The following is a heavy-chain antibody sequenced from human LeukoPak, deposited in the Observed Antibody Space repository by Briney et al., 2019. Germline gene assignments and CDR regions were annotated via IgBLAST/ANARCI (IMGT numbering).Heavy chain of an antibody. D-gene: IGHD3-16*02. CDR2: INPSGGST. J-gene: IGHJ4*02. Sequence: ASVKVTCKASAYTFTSNYLNWVRHAPGQGLEWMGIINPSGGSTSYAQKFQGRVTMTRDMSTSTIYMELSSMRSEDTAVYYCARSGVWGSDRYTYFDYWGQGTLVTVSS. CDR1: AYTFTSNY. V-gene: IGHV1-46*01. CDR3: ARSGVWGSDRYTYFDY.